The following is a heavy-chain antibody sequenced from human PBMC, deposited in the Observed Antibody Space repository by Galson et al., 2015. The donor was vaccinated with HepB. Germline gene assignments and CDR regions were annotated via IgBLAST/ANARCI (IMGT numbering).Heavy chain of an antibody. CDR1: GFTFSSYS. V-gene: IGHV3-21*01. CDR3: ARETRIADGMDV. CDR2: ISSSSSYI. D-gene: IGHD2-15*01. Sequence: SLRLSCATSGFTFSSYSMNWVRQAPGKGLEWVSSISSSSSYIYYADSVKGRFTISRDNAKNSLYLQMNSLRAEDTAVYYCARETRIADGMDVWGQGTTVTVSS. J-gene: IGHJ6*02.